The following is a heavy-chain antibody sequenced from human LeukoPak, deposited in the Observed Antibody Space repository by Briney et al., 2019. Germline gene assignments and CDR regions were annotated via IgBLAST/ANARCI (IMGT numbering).Heavy chain of an antibody. CDR2: ISYDGCNK. CDR3: AKVHSSGWYSAFDI. J-gene: IGHJ3*02. Sequence: GGSLRLSCAASGFIFSSYGMHWVRQAPGKGLEWVAVISYDGCNKYYADSVKGRFTISRDNSKNTLYLQMNSLRAEDTAVYYCAKVHSSGWYSAFDIWGQGTMVTVSS. D-gene: IGHD6-19*01. CDR1: GFIFSSYG. V-gene: IGHV3-30*18.